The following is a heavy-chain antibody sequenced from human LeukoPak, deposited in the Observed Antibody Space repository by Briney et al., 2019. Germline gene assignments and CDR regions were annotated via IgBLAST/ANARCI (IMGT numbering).Heavy chain of an antibody. CDR1: GYTFTSYY. CDR3: AREIHDSSGHDAFDI. CDR2: INPSGGST. J-gene: IGHJ3*02. D-gene: IGHD3-22*01. V-gene: IGHV1-46*01. Sequence: ASVKVSCKASGYTFTSYYMHWVRQAPGQGLEWMGIINPSGGSTSYAQKFQGRVTMTRDMSTSTVYMELSRLRSDDTAVYYCAREIHDSSGHDAFDIWGQGTMVTVSS.